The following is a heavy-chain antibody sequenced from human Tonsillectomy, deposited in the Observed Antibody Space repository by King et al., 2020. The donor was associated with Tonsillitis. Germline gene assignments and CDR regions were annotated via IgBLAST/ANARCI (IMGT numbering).Heavy chain of an antibody. CDR1: GFTFSSYA. J-gene: IGHJ4*02. Sequence: QLVQSGGGVVQPVRSLRLSCAASGFTFSSYAMHWVRQAPGKGLEWVAVISYDGSSKYYADSVKGRFTISRDNSKNTLYLQMNSLRAEDTAVYYCARARQDGDYVFDYWGQGTLVTVSS. CDR3: ARARQDGDYVFDY. D-gene: IGHD4-17*01. V-gene: IGHV3-30*01. CDR2: ISYDGSSK.